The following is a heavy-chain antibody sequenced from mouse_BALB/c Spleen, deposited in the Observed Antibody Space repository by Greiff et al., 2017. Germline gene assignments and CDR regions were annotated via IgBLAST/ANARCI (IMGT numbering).Heavy chain of an antibody. J-gene: IGHJ4*01. D-gene: IGHD2-10*01. V-gene: IGHV5-9-3*01. Sequence: EVKLVESGGGLVKPGGSLKLSCAASGFTFSSYAMSWVRQTPEKRLEWVATISSGGSYTYYPDSVKGRFTISRDNAKNTLYLQMSSLRSEDTAMYYCARRSFYDYYAMDYWGQGTSVTVSS. CDR2: ISSGGSYT. CDR1: GFTFSSYA. CDR3: ARRSFYDYYAMDY.